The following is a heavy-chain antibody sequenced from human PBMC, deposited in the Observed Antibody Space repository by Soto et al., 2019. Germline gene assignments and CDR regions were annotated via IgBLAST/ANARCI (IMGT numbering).Heavy chain of an antibody. Sequence: SETLSLTCAVSGCSISSGGYSWSWIRQPPGKGLEWIGYIYHSGSTYYNPSLKSRVTISVDRSKNQFSLKLSSVTAADTAVYYCAREGPGFGELSYWGQGTLVTVSS. V-gene: IGHV4-30-2*01. J-gene: IGHJ4*02. CDR3: AREGPGFGELSY. CDR2: IYHSGST. D-gene: IGHD3-10*01. CDR1: GCSISSGGYS.